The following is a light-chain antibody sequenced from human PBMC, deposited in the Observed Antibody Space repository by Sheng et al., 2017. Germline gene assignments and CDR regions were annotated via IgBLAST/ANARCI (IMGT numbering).Light chain of an antibody. CDR3: QQSYSTPYT. CDR2: AAS. J-gene: IGKJ2*01. CDR1: QSISSY. V-gene: IGKV1-39*01. Sequence: DIQMTQSPSSLSASVGDRVTITCRASQSISSYLNWYQQKPGKAPKLLIYAASSLQSGVPSRFSGSGSGTDFTLTISSLQPEDFATYYCQQSYSTPYTFGPGDRSWRIK.